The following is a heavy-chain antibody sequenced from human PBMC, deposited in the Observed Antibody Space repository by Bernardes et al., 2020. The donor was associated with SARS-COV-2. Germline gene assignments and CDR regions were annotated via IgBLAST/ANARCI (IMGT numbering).Heavy chain of an antibody. CDR1: NGSMRNSY. V-gene: IGHV4-59*13. CDR3: ARGGQSSERWLPFDL. D-gene: IGHD1-1*01. Sequence: TLSLTCTVSNGSMRNSYWSWIRQCPEKGMGWMGYSCYTGSRNYNPSLKSRVSISIDTSKNQFSLRLTSVTSADTSVYYCARGGQSSERWLPFDLWGQGTMLIVSS. J-gene: IGHJ3*01. CDR2: SCYTGSR.